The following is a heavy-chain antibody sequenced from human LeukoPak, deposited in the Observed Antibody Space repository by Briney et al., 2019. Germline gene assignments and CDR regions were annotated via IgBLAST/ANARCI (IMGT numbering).Heavy chain of an antibody. Sequence: PGGSLRLSCAASGFTFSSYGMSWVRQAPGKGLEWVSAISSRGGDTYYADSVKGRFTISRDNSKNTLYLQMNSLRAEDTAVYYCARGQVLRFLEWLYYFDYWGQGTLVTVSS. CDR1: GFTFSSYG. D-gene: IGHD3-3*01. CDR2: ISSRGGDT. V-gene: IGHV3-23*01. J-gene: IGHJ4*02. CDR3: ARGQVLRFLEWLYYFDY.